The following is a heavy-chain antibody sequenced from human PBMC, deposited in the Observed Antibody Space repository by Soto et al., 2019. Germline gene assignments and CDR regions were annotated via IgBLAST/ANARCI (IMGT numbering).Heavy chain of an antibody. V-gene: IGHV3-30*03. D-gene: IGHD6-13*01. CDR2: ITSDGSRE. CDR3: ARAVSAAGTENWFDP. Sequence: SLRLSCAASGFTFTTYGIHWVRQAPGKGLEWVALITSDGSREFYADSVKGRFTVSGDNSKNTLFLQMRSLRAEDTAIYYCARAVSAAGTENWFDPWGQGTLVTVSS. CDR1: GFTFTTYG. J-gene: IGHJ5*02.